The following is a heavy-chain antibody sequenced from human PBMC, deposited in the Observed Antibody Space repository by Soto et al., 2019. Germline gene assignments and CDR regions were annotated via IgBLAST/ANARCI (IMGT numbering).Heavy chain of an antibody. D-gene: IGHD6-19*01. CDR1: GYTLTTYS. CDR2: MNPLNGYT. Sequence: QVQLVQSWAEVKKPGASVKVSCKASGYTLTTYSMHWVRQAPGQRLEWMGWMNPLNGYTKYSQRFQGRLTIIRDTSASTAYMELSSLRSEDTAIYYCARGNSGAFDIWGQGTMVTVSS. V-gene: IGHV1-3*01. CDR3: ARGNSGAFDI. J-gene: IGHJ3*02.